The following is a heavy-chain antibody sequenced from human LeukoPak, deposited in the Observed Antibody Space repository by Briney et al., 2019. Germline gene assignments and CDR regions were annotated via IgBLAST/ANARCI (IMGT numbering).Heavy chain of an antibody. J-gene: IGHJ4*02. CDR2: IYHSGST. D-gene: IGHD3-16*01. CDR1: SAAMSSYY. CDR3: ASYVWARHFEY. V-gene: IGHV4-59*01. Sequence: SETLSLTCTFSSAAMSSYYWTWIRQPPGKGLEWIGYIYHSGSTNYNPSLKSRVTISIDTSENHFSLKLSSVTAADSAMYYCASYVWARHFEYWGQGTLVTVSS.